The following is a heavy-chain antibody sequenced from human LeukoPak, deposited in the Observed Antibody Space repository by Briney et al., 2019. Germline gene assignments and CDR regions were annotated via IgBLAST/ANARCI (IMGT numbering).Heavy chain of an antibody. V-gene: IGHV3-7*01. Sequence: GGSLRLSCAVSGFTFSHAWMSWVRQAPGKGLEWVANIKTDGSQIYYVDSVKGRFTISRDNAKNSLYLQMNSLRAEDTAVYYCARDLNWETYWGQGTLVSVSS. CDR2: IKTDGSQI. D-gene: IGHD7-27*01. J-gene: IGHJ4*02. CDR1: GFTFSHAW. CDR3: ARDLNWETY.